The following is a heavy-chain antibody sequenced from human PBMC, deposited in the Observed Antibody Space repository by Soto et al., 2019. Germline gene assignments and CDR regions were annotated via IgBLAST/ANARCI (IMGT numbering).Heavy chain of an antibody. CDR1: GYTFTSYA. CDR2: INAGNGNT. D-gene: IGHD3-3*01. V-gene: IGHV1-3*01. J-gene: IGHJ4*02. Sequence: ASVKVSCKASGYTFTSYAMHWVRQAPGQRLEWMGWINAGNGNTKYSQKFQGRVTITRDTSASTAYMELSSLRSEDTAVYYCARDRITIFGVVIIPGYFDYWGQGTLVTVSS. CDR3: ARDRITIFGVVIIPGYFDY.